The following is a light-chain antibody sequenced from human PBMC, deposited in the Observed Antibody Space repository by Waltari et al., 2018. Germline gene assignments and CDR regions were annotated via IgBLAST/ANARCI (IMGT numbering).Light chain of an antibody. CDR3: SSYTSSRTRV. CDR2: DVS. CDR1: SSNVGGYNY. V-gene: IGLV2-14*01. J-gene: IGLJ3*02. Sequence: QSALTQAASVTGSPGQSLTISCPGTSSNVGGYNYVSWYQQYPGKAPKLMIYDVSNRPSGVSNRFSGSKSGNTASLTISGLQAEDEADYYCSSYTSSRTRVFGGGTKLTVL.